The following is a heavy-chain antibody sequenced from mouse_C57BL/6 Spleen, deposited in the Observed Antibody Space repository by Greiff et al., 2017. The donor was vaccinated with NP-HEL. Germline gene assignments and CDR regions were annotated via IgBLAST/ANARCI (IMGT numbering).Heavy chain of an antibody. CDR1: GFTFSSYG. V-gene: IGHV5-6*01. CDR3: ARHYDRTWFAY. J-gene: IGHJ3*01. CDR2: ISSGGSYT. Sequence: EVQGVESGGDLVKPGGSLKLSCAASGFTFSSYGVSWVRQTPDKRLEWVATISSGGSYTYYPDSVKGRFTISRDNAKNTLYLQMSSLKSEDTAMYYCARHYDRTWFAYWGQGTLVTVSA. D-gene: IGHD2-3*01.